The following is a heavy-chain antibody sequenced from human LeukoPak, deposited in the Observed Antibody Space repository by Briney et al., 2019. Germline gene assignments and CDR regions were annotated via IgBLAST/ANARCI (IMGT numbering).Heavy chain of an antibody. V-gene: IGHV3-23*01. J-gene: IGHJ4*02. D-gene: IGHD6-19*01. Sequence: GGSLRLSCAASGFTFSSYAMSWVRQAPGKGLEWVSAISSSGGSTYYADSVKGRFTISRDNSKNTLYLQMNSLRAEDTAVYYCAKDGTGYSSGWTFGGQGTLVTVSS. CDR3: AKDGTGYSSGWTF. CDR2: ISSSGGST. CDR1: GFTFSSYA.